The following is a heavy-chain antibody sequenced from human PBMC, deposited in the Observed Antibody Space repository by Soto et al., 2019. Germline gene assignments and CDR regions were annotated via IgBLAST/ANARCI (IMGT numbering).Heavy chain of an antibody. D-gene: IGHD6-13*01. CDR1: GGSISSYY. V-gene: IGHV4-59*08. CDR2: IYYSGST. Sequence: SQTLSLTCTVSGGSISSYYWSWIRQPPGKGLEWIGYIYYSGSTNYNPSLKSRVTISVDTSKNQFSLKLSSVTAADTAVYYCARTRSSWSPLDYWGQGTLVTVSS. CDR3: ARTRSSWSPLDY. J-gene: IGHJ4*02.